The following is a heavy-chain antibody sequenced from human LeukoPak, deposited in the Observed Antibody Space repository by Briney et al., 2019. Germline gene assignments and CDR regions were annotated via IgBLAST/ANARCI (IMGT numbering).Heavy chain of an antibody. Sequence: GGSLRLSCTASGFTFDSYAMSWVRQAPGKGLEWVSSISGGSEDTYFADSVKGRFTISRDNAKNSLYLQMSSLRAEDTAVYYCATRPFDAAGKGAFDYWGQGTLVTVSS. J-gene: IGHJ4*02. CDR3: ATRPFDAAGKGAFDY. CDR2: ISGGSEDT. D-gene: IGHD6-13*01. CDR1: GFTFDSYA. V-gene: IGHV3-23*01.